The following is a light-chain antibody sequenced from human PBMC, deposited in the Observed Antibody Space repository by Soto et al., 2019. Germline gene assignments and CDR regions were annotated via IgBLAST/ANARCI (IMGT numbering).Light chain of an antibody. CDR2: WAS. Sequence: DIVMTQSPDSLAVSLGERATINCKSSQSVLYSSNNKNYLAWYQQKPGQFPKLLIYWASTRESGVPDRFSGSGSGTDFTLTISSLQAEDVAVYYCQQYYGSPWTFGQGTKVEIK. V-gene: IGKV4-1*01. J-gene: IGKJ1*01. CDR1: QSVLYSSNNKNY. CDR3: QQYYGSPWT.